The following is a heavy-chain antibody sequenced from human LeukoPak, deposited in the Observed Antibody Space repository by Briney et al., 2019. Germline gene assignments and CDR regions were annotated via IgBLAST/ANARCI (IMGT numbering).Heavy chain of an antibody. J-gene: IGHJ4*02. Sequence: GGSLRLSCAASGFTFTMFGMNWVRQAPGKGLEWVSSISSSSSYIYYADSVKGRFTISRDNAKNSLYLQMNSLRAEDTAVYYCARGSKWELQYYFDYWGQGTLVTVSS. D-gene: IGHD1-26*01. CDR3: ARGSKWELQYYFDY. CDR2: ISSSSSYI. CDR1: GFTFTMFG. V-gene: IGHV3-21*01.